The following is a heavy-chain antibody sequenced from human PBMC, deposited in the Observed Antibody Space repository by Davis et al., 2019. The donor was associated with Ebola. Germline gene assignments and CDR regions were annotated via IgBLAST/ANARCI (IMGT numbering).Heavy chain of an antibody. J-gene: IGHJ5*02. CDR1: GGSTSSGDYY. CDR3: ARVPTSYYYDSSGYYYFRWFDP. CDR2: IYYSGST. D-gene: IGHD3-22*01. Sequence: SETLSLTCTVSGGSTSSGDYYWSWIRQPPGKGLEWSGYIYYSGSTYYNPSLKSRVTISVDTSKNQFSLKLSSVTAADTAVYYCARVPTSYYYDSSGYYYFRWFDPWGQGTLVTVSS. V-gene: IGHV4-30-4*01.